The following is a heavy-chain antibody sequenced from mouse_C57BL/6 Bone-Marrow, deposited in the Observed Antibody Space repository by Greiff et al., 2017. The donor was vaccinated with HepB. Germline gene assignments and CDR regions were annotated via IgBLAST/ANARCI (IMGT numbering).Heavy chain of an antibody. CDR1: GYAFSSSW. CDR2: IYPGDGDT. J-gene: IGHJ2*01. D-gene: IGHD1-1*01. Sequence: VQLQQSGPELVKPGASVKISCKASGYAFSSSWMNWVKQRPGKGLEWIGRIYPGDGDTNYNGKFKGKATLTADKSSSTAYMQLSSLTSEDSAVYCCALITTVVAFDYWGQGTTLTVSS. V-gene: IGHV1-82*01. CDR3: ALITTVVAFDY.